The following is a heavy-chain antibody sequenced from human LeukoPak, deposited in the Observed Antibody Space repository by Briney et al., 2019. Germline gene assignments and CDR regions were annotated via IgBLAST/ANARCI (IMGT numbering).Heavy chain of an antibody. J-gene: IGHJ4*02. CDR3: ANYGDYQYFDY. D-gene: IGHD4-17*01. CDR2: ISYDGGNK. CDR1: GFTFSTYA. Sequence: GGSLRLSCAASGFTFSTYAMHWVRQAPGKGLEWVAVISYDGGNKYYADSVKGRFTISRDNSKNTLYLQMDSLRADDTAVYYCANYGDYQYFDYWGQGTPVTVSS. V-gene: IGHV3-30-3*01.